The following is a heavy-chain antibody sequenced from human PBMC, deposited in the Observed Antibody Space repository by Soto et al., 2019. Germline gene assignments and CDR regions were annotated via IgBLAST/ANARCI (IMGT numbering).Heavy chain of an antibody. CDR2: INPNSGGT. J-gene: IGHJ5*02. CDR3: ARGMDHSQPYSYDSSGYNWFDP. Sequence: ASVKVSCKASGYTFTGYYMHWVRQAPGQGLEWMGWINPNSGGTNYAQKFQGWVTMTRDTSISTAYMELSRLRSDDTAVYYCARGMDHSQPYSYDSSGYNWFDPWGQGTLVTVSS. V-gene: IGHV1-2*04. CDR1: GYTFTGYY. D-gene: IGHD3-22*01.